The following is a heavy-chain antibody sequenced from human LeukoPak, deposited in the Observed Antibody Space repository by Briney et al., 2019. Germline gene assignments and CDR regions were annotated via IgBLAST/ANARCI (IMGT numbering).Heavy chain of an antibody. Sequence: GGSLRLSCAASGFAFSDYYMGRIRQAPGKGLEWVSYISSSGSTIYYADSVKGRFTISRDNAKNSLYLQMNSLRAEDTAVYYCASPDSVAGHNFDYWGQGTLVTVSS. CDR2: ISSSGSTI. CDR3: ASPDSVAGHNFDY. J-gene: IGHJ4*02. D-gene: IGHD6-19*01. V-gene: IGHV3-11*01. CDR1: GFAFSDYY.